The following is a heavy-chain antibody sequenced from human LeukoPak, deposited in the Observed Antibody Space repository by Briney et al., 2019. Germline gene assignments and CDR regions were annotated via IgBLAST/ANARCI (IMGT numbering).Heavy chain of an antibody. Sequence: ASVKVSCKASGYIFTSYYMHWVRQAPGQGLEWMGIINPSGGSTSYAQKFQGRVTMTRDTSTSTVYMELSSLRSEDTAVYYCASLTVGATLFDYWGQGTLVTVSS. V-gene: IGHV1-46*01. CDR2: INPSGGST. J-gene: IGHJ4*02. D-gene: IGHD1-26*01. CDR3: ASLTVGATLFDY. CDR1: GYIFTSYY.